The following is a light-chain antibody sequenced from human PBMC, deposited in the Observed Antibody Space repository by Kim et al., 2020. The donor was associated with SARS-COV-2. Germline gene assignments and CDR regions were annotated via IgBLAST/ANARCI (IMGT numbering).Light chain of an antibody. CDR1: QSASRW. CDR3: QQYKLYPWT. CDR2: EAS. J-gene: IGKJ1*01. Sequence: DIQMTQSPSTLSASVGDRVTITCRASQSASRWLAWYQQKAGKAPTFLIYEASKLKSGVPSRFSGSGSGTEFTLPISSLQPDDFATYFCQQYKLYPWTFGQGTKLEIK. V-gene: IGKV1-5*03.